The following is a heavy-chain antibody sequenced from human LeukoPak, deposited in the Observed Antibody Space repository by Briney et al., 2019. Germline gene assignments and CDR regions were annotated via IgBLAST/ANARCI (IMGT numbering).Heavy chain of an antibody. Sequence: GGSLRLSCAASGFTFSSQTMNWVRQAPGRGLVWVSRFYSDGFRTTYAESVKGRFTISGDNARNTLYLQMNSLRAEDTALYYCARSGAGGAFDLWGQGIMVTVSS. CDR3: ARSGAGGAFDL. D-gene: IGHD3-16*01. V-gene: IGHV3-74*01. J-gene: IGHJ3*01. CDR2: FYSDGFRT. CDR1: GFTFSSQT.